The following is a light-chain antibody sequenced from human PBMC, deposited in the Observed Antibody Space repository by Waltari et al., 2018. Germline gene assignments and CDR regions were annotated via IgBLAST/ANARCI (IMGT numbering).Light chain of an antibody. V-gene: IGKV3-20*01. CDR3: QKYGTLPAT. CDR1: EKFRSF. J-gene: IGKJ1*01. CDR2: DTS. Sequence: EIVLTQSPGTLSLSPGERATLSCRASEKFRSFFAWYPQKPGQAPRLLIYDTSTRATGIPDRFSGSGSGTDFSLTISRLEPEDFAVYYCQKYGTLPATFGQGTKVEIK.